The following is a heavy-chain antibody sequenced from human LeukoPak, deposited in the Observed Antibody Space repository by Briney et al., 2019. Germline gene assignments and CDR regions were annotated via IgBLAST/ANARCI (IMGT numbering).Heavy chain of an antibody. CDR2: IYHSGST. Sequence: SETLSLTCAVSGGSISSSNWWSWVRQPPGKGLEWSGDIYHSGSTNYNPSLKSRVTISVDTSKNQFSLKLSSVTAADTAVYYCAREGYSSVANAFDIWGQGTMVTVSS. J-gene: IGHJ3*02. V-gene: IGHV4-4*02. CDR3: AREGYSSVANAFDI. CDR1: GGSISSSNW. D-gene: IGHD6-19*01.